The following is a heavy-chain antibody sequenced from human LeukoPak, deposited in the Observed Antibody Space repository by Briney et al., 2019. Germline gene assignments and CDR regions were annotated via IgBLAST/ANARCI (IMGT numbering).Heavy chain of an antibody. J-gene: IGHJ3*02. CDR2: LHYSGST. Sequence: SETLSLTCTVSGGSISTSSYYWGWIRQPPGKGLEWIGTLHYSGSTYHNPSLKSRVTISVDTSKNRFSLKLSSLTVADTAVYYCARHRAADPSDAFDIWGQGTMVIVSS. CDR1: GGSISTSSYY. V-gene: IGHV4-39*01. D-gene: IGHD6-13*01. CDR3: ARHRAADPSDAFDI.